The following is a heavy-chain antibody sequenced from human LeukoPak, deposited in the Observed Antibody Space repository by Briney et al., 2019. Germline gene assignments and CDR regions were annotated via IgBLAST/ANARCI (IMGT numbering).Heavy chain of an antibody. J-gene: IGHJ4*02. Sequence: SETLSLTCTVSSGFFRTYYWSWIRQPPGKGLECIGYIFYNEGTSYNPSLKSRVTISVDTSKNQFSLKLSSVTAADTAVYYCARGVGATVDYWGQGTLVTVSS. CDR2: IFYNEGT. CDR1: SGFFRTYY. CDR3: ARGVGATVDY. D-gene: IGHD1-26*01. V-gene: IGHV4-59*01.